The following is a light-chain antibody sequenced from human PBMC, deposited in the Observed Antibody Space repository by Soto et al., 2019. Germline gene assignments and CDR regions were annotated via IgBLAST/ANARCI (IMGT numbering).Light chain of an antibody. Sequence: DIQMTQSPTSLSASVGDRVTITCRASQGIRNFVAWYQQKPGKAPKLLIYAASTLQSGVPSRFSGSGSGTDVTLTINCLQPEDVATCSCQKYSSVPVFGPGTKVEIK. J-gene: IGKJ3*01. CDR3: QKYSSVPV. CDR2: AAS. CDR1: QGIRNF. V-gene: IGKV1-27*01.